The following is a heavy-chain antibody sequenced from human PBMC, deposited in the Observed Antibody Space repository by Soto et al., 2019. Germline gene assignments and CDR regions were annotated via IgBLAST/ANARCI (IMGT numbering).Heavy chain of an antibody. D-gene: IGHD3-22*01. CDR1: GFTFSSYA. Sequence: GGSLRLSCAASGFTFSSYAMSWVRQAPGKGLEWVSTISGRGDDTYYTDSVKGRFTISRDNSKNTLYVHMNSLRAEDTAVYYCARAQPMYSSSYFDYWGQGTLVTVSS. J-gene: IGHJ4*02. CDR2: ISGRGDDT. CDR3: ARAQPMYSSSYFDY. V-gene: IGHV3-23*01.